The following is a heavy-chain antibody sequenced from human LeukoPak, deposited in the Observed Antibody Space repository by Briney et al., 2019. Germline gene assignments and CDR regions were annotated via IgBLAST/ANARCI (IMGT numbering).Heavy chain of an antibody. J-gene: IGHJ3*02. Sequence: GGSLRLSCAASGFTVSSNYMSCVPQAPGKGLEWGSIIYRGGNTYYADSVKGRFTISRDNSKNTLYFQMNSLRAEDTAVYYCARQYCSSTSCNGAFDIWGQGTMVTVSS. CDR3: ARQYCSSTSCNGAFDI. D-gene: IGHD2-2*01. CDR1: GFTVSSNY. CDR2: IYRGGNT. V-gene: IGHV3-53*01.